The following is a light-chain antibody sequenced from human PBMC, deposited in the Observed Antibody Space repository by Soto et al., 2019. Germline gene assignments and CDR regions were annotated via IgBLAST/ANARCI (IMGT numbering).Light chain of an antibody. CDR3: QQYNNWWR. CDR2: GAS. CDR1: QSVSSN. Sequence: EIVMTQSPATLSVSPGERATLSCRASQSVSSNLAWYQHKPGQAPRLLIYGASTRATGIPARFSGSGSGTEFTLTIRSLQSEDFAVFYCQQYNNWWRFGQGTKADIK. J-gene: IGKJ1*01. V-gene: IGKV3-15*01.